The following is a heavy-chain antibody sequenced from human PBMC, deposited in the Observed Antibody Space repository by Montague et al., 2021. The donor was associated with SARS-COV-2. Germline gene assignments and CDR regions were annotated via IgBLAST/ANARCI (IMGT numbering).Heavy chain of an antibody. J-gene: IGHJ4*02. Sequence: SETLSLTCAVYGGSFSDYYWSWIRQPPGKGLEWIGEINHRGTSNYNPSLKSRVSISVDTSKNQFSLYLGSVTAADTAVYYCARGRQHFNMIVVVMTGGEYYFDYWAQGPLVTVSP. CDR1: GGSFSDYY. D-gene: IGHD3-22*01. CDR2: INHRGTS. V-gene: IGHV4-34*01. CDR3: ARGRQHFNMIVVVMTGGEYYFDY.